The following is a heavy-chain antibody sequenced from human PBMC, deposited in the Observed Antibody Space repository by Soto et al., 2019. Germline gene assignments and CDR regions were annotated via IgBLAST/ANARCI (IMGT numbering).Heavy chain of an antibody. D-gene: IGHD3-22*01. Sequence: QVQLVQSGAEVKKPGASVKVSCKASGYTFTSYGISWVRQAPGQGLEWMGWISAYNGNTNYAQKLQGRVTMTTDTSTSTAYMELRSLRSDDTAVYYCATDDYDSSGYYPIAFDIWGQGTMVTVSS. CDR2: ISAYNGNT. CDR1: GYTFTSYG. V-gene: IGHV1-18*01. J-gene: IGHJ3*02. CDR3: ATDDYDSSGYYPIAFDI.